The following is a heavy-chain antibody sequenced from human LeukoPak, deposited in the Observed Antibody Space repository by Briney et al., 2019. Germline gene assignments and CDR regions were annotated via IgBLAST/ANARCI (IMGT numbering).Heavy chain of an antibody. J-gene: IGHJ4*02. Sequence: PSETLSLTCTVSGGSISSYYWSWIRQPPGKGLEWIGYIYTSGSTNYNPSLKSRVTISVDTSKNQFSLKLSSVTAADTAVYYCASSYSGSCHAYFDYWGQGTLVTVSS. CDR1: GGSISSYY. V-gene: IGHV4-4*09. CDR3: ASSYSGSCHAYFDY. CDR2: IYTSGST. D-gene: IGHD1-26*01.